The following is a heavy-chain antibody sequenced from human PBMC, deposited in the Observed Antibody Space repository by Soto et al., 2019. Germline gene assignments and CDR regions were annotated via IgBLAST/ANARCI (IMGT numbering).Heavy chain of an antibody. J-gene: IGHJ3*02. CDR3: AIHPGRGAFDI. Sequence: GGSLRLSCAASGFTFSSYWMSWVRQAPGKGLEWVANIKQDGSEKYSVDSVKGRFTISRDNAKNSLFLQMNSLRAEDTAVYYCAIHPGRGAFDIWGQGTMVTVSS. V-gene: IGHV3-7*01. CDR1: GFTFSSYW. D-gene: IGHD3-10*01. CDR2: IKQDGSEK.